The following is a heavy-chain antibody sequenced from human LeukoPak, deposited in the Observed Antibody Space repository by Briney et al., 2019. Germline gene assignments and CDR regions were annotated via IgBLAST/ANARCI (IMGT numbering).Heavy chain of an antibody. J-gene: IGHJ4*02. D-gene: IGHD6-13*01. CDR1: GFTFSSYW. CDR3: ARDLGAAAGSPYDY. Sequence: GGSLRLSRAASGFTFSSYWMSWVRQAPGKGLEWVANIKQDGSEKYYVDSVKGRFAISRDNAKNSLYLQMNSLRGEDTAVYYCARDLGAAAGSPYDYWGQGTLVTVSS. V-gene: IGHV3-7*01. CDR2: IKQDGSEK.